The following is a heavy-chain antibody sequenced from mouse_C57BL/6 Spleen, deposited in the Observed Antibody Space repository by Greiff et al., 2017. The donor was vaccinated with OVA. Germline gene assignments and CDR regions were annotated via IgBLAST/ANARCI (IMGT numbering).Heavy chain of an antibody. D-gene: IGHD2-4*01. CDR2: IYPGDGDT. Sequence: QVQLQQSGPELVKPGASVKISCKASGYAFSSYWMNWVKQRPGKGLEWIGRIYPGDGDTNYNGKFKGKATLTADKSSSTAYMQLSSLTSEDSAVYFCARCHYDYDDYARDYWGQGTTVTVSS. CDR1: GYAFSSYW. CDR3: ARCHYDYDDYARDY. J-gene: IGHJ4*01. V-gene: IGHV1-82*01.